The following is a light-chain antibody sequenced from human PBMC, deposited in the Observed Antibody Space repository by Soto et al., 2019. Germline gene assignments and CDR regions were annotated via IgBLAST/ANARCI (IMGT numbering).Light chain of an antibody. CDR2: LNSDGSH. J-gene: IGLJ2*01. CDR3: QTWGTGTVV. CDR1: SGHSSYA. Sequence: QLVLTQSPPASASLGASVKLTCTLSSGHSSYAIAWHQQQPEKGPRYLMKLNSDGSHSKGDGIPDRFSGSSSGAERYLTISSRQSEDEADYYCQTWGTGTVVFGGGTKLTVL. V-gene: IGLV4-69*01.